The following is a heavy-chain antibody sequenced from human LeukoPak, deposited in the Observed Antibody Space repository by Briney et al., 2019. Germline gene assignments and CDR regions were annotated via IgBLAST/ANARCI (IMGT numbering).Heavy chain of an antibody. CDR2: MNPNSGNT. Sequence: ASVKVSCKASGYTFTSHDINWVRQATGQGLEWMGWMNPNSGNTGYAQKFQGRVTMTRNTSISTAYMELSSLRSEDTAVYYCARGDHYDFWSGLRVYGMDVWGQGTTVTVSS. V-gene: IGHV1-8*01. J-gene: IGHJ6*02. CDR3: ARGDHYDFWSGLRVYGMDV. D-gene: IGHD3-3*01. CDR1: GYTFTSHD.